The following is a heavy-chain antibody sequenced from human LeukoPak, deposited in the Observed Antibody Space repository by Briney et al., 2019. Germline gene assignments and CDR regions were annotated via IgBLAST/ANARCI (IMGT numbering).Heavy chain of an antibody. J-gene: IGHJ4*02. V-gene: IGHV3-33*01. Sequence: GGSLRLSCVASGFTFNNYGMYWVRQAPGKGLEWVALIWYDGANKYYGDSVKGRFTISRDNAKNSLYLQMNSLRAEDTAVYYCVRDGYGSYWGQGTLVTVSS. D-gene: IGHD3-10*01. CDR1: GFTFNNYG. CDR3: VRDGYGSY. CDR2: IWYDGANK.